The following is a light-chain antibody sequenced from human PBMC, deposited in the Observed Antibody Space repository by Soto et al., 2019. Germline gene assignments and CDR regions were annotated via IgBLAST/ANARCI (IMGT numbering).Light chain of an antibody. J-gene: IGKJ1*01. CDR2: GAS. Sequence: EIVLTQSPGTLSLSAGERATLSCRASQSVRSNYLAWYQQKPGQAPTVLIYGASSRATGIPDRFSGSGSGTDFTLTFSRLEPEDFAVFYCQQYDTSPTFGQGTKV. CDR1: QSVRSNY. CDR3: QQYDTSPT. V-gene: IGKV3-20*01.